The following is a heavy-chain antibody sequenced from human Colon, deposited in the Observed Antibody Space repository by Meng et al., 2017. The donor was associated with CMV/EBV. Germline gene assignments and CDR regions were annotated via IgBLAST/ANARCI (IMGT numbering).Heavy chain of an antibody. CDR3: VRESWYFDF. Sequence: QVQLVPSGTEVKKPGASVKVSCKTSGYTFSANHLHWVRQDPGQGLEWMGWIDPHDGGTYFAQKFQDRVTLTRDTSITTAYMELSGLTSDDTAIYYCVRESWYFDFWGEGTLVTVSS. D-gene: IGHD6-13*01. CDR1: GYTFSANH. V-gene: IGHV1-2*02. J-gene: IGHJ4*02. CDR2: IDPHDGGT.